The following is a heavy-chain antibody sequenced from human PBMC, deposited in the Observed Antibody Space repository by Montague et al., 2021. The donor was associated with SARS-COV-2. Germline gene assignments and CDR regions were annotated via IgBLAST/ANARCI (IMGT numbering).Heavy chain of an antibody. Sequence: SETLSLTCAVSGGSIITGSNFYWGWIRQPPGKGLEWIGNMYYNGSTHFNPSLKSRATMSVDSSKNQFSLKLSSVTAADTAVYFCAKKKYYYDSGALHGWFDPWGQGALVTVSS. CDR1: GGSIITGSNFY. CDR2: MYYNGST. J-gene: IGHJ5*02. D-gene: IGHD3-22*01. CDR3: AKKKYYYDSGALHGWFDP. V-gene: IGHV4-39*01.